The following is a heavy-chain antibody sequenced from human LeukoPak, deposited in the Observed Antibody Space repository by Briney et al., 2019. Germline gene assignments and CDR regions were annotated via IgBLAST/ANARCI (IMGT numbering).Heavy chain of an antibody. CDR2: IYYSGST. CDR3: ARDWDGYDGHMDV. D-gene: IGHD5-12*01. CDR1: GYSVSSGYY. V-gene: IGHV4-61*01. Sequence: SETLSLTCTVSGYSVSSGYYWGWIRQPPGKGLEWIGYIYYSGSTNYNPSLKSRVTISVDTSKNQFSLKLSSVTAADTAVYYCARDWDGYDGHMDVWGKGTTVTVSS. J-gene: IGHJ6*03.